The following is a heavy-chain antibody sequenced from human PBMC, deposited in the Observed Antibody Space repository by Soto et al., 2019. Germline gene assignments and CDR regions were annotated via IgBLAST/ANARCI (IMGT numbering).Heavy chain of an antibody. J-gene: IGHJ5*02. CDR2: IIPMIHIV. CDR1: GGTFSSNI. Sequence: QAQLVQSGAEVRKPGSSVKVSCEASGGTFSSNIINWVRQAPGQGLEWMGRIIPMIHIVNYAQKFQDRVTITADKSTRTAYMELSNLRTEDTAVYYCAGSLYYYGSGERIWFDPWGQGTLVTVSS. CDR3: AGSLYYYGSGERIWFDP. D-gene: IGHD3-10*01. V-gene: IGHV1-69*02.